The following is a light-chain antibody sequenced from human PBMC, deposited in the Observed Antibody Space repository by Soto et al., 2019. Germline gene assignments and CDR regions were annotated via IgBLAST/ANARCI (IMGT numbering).Light chain of an antibody. CDR1: QSFSSNY. J-gene: IGKJ4*01. V-gene: IGKV3-15*01. CDR2: GAS. Sequence: EIVLTQSPETLSLSPGERSTLSCRARQSFSSNYLAWYQQKPGQAPRLLIHGASNRATDIPARFSGSGSGTEFTLTISRLQSEDFAVYYCQQYSVWPPALTLGGGNKVDIK. CDR3: QQYSVWPPALT.